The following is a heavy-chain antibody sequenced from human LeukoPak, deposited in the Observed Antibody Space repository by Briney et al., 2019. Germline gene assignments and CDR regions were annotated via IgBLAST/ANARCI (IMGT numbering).Heavy chain of an antibody. J-gene: IGHJ5*02. Sequence: GGSLRLSCAASGFTFSSYWMSWVRQAPGKGLEWVANIKQDGSEKYYVDSVRGRFTISRDNAKNSLYLQMNSLRAEDTAVYYCARGSSENWFDPWGQGTLVTVSS. V-gene: IGHV3-7*01. CDR1: GFTFSSYW. CDR2: IKQDGSEK. CDR3: ARGSSENWFDP.